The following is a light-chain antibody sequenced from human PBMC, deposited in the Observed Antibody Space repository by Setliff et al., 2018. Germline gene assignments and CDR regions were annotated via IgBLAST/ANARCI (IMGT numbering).Light chain of an antibody. Sequence: QSALTQPPSASGSPGQSVTISCTGSSSDVGGYDYVSWYQQHPGKVPKLMIYEVNRRPSGVPDRFFGSKSGNTASLTVSGLQAEDEADYYCSAYAGSNNWGVFGAGTKVTVL. CDR2: EVN. V-gene: IGLV2-8*01. J-gene: IGLJ1*01. CDR1: SSDVGGYDY. CDR3: SAYAGSNNWGV.